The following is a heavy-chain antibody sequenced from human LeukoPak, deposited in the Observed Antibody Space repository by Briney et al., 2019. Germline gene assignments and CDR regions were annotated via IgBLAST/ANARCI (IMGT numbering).Heavy chain of an antibody. D-gene: IGHD2-21*02. CDR3: ARGAHIVVVTYNWFDP. V-gene: IGHV1-46*01. CDR2: INPSGGST. CDR1: GYTFTNYY. J-gene: IGHJ5*02. Sequence: ASVKVSCKASGYTFTNYYMHWVRQAPGLGFEWMGIINPSGGSTSYAQKFQGRVTMTRDTSTSTVYMELSSLRSEDTAVYYCARGAHIVVVTYNWFDPWGQGTLVTVSS.